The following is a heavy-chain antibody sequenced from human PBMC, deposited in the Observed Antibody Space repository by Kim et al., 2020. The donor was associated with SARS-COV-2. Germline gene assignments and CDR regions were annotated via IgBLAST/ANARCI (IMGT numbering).Heavy chain of an antibody. Sequence: SSTIYCADSVKGRFTISRDNAKKSLYLQMNSLRAEDTAVYYCASGEVIDHWGQGTLVTVSS. CDR2: SSTI. D-gene: IGHD2-21*01. J-gene: IGHJ4*02. V-gene: IGHV3-48*04. CDR3: ASGEVIDH.